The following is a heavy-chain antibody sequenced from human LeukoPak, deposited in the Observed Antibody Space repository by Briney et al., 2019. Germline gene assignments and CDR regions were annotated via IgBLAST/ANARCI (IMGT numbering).Heavy chain of an antibody. CDR3: ASSYYDSSGTFDY. J-gene: IGHJ4*02. CDR1: EYSFTSYW. D-gene: IGHD3-22*01. Sequence: GESLKISCKGSEYSFTSYWIGWVRQMPGKGLEWMGIIYPGDSDTRYSPSFQGQVTISADKSISTAYLQWSSLKASDTAMYYCASSYYDSSGTFDYWGQGTLVTVSS. CDR2: IYPGDSDT. V-gene: IGHV5-51*01.